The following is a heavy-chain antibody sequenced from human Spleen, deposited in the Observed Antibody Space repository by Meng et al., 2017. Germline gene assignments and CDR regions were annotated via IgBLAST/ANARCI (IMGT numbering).Heavy chain of an antibody. CDR3: AREYSTSWSRLFDP. CDR2: IYQSGST. V-gene: IGHV4-38-2*02. Sequence: SETLSLTCSVSAYSISRGYYWGWIRQSPGKGLEWIGSIYQSGSTYYNPSLKSRVTISVDTSKNHFSLKLSSVTAADTAVYYCAREYSTSWSRLFDPWGQGILVTVSS. CDR1: AYSISRGYY. J-gene: IGHJ5*02. D-gene: IGHD2-2*01.